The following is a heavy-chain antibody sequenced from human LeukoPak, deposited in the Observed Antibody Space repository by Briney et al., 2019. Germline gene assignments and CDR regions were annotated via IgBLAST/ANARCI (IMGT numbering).Heavy chain of an antibody. D-gene: IGHD3-9*01. Sequence: PSGTLSLTCAVSGVSISSSKWWSWVRQPPGKGLEWIGEIYHDGSTNYNPSLKSRVTISVDKSKNQFSLKLNSVTAADTAVYYCASKLFTLRYFDYWGQGTLVTVSS. CDR1: GVSISSSKW. CDR2: IYHDGST. J-gene: IGHJ4*02. V-gene: IGHV4-4*02. CDR3: ASKLFTLRYFDY.